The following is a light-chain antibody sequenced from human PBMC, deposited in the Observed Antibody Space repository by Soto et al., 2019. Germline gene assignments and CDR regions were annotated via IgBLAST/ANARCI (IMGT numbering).Light chain of an antibody. CDR3: QQTYTTPEIT. Sequence: EIVLTQSPATLSLSPGERATLSFRASQSVSSYLAWYQQKPGQAPRLLIYDASNRATGIPARFSGSGSGTDFTLTISSLQPEDFAIYYCQQTYTTPEITFGQGTRLEI. V-gene: IGKV3-11*01. CDR1: QSVSSY. J-gene: IGKJ5*01. CDR2: DAS.